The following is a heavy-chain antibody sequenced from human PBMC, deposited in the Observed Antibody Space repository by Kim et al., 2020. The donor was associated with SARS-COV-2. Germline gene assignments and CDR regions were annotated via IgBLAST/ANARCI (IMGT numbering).Heavy chain of an antibody. V-gene: IGHV3-23*01. CDR1: GFTFSSYA. J-gene: IGHJ4*02. Sequence: GGSLRLSCAASGFTFSSYAMSWVRQAPGKGLEWVSAISGSGGSTYYADSVKGRFTISRDNSKNTLYLQMNSLRAEDTAVYYCAKDPMVRGPSFDYFDYWGQGTLVTVSS. CDR2: ISGSGGST. CDR3: AKDPMVRGPSFDYFDY. D-gene: IGHD3-10*01.